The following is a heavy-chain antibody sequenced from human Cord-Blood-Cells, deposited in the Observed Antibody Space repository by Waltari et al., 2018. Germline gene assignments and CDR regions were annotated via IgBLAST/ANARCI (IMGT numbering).Heavy chain of an antibody. CDR3: ASGVVVVPAATSRSWYFDL. V-gene: IGHV4-34*01. CDR2: INHSGST. Sequence: QVQLQQWGAGLLKPSETLSLTCAVYGGSFSGYYWSWIRQPPGKGLEWIGEINHSGSTNYNPALKGRVTISVDTSKNQFSLKLSSVTAADTAVYYCASGVVVVPAATSRSWYFDLWGRGTLVTVSS. J-gene: IGHJ2*01. CDR1: GGSFSGYY. D-gene: IGHD2-2*01.